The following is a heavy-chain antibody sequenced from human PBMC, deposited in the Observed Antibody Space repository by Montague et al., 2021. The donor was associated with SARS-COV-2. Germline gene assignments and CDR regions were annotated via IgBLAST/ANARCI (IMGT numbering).Heavy chain of an antibody. V-gene: IGHV4-61*02. CDR2: ISISGST. CDR1: GGSISSGYFY. D-gene: IGHD6-19*01. Sequence: TLSLTCTVSGGSISSGYFYWSWIRQPAGKGPEWIGRISISGSTNYNPSLKSRVTISVDTSKNQFSLKLSSVTAADTAVYYCARDIAVAGLFDYWGQGTLVTVSS. J-gene: IGHJ4*02. CDR3: ARDIAVAGLFDY.